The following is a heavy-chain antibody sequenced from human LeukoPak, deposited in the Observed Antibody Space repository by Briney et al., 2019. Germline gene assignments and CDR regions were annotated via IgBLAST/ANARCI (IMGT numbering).Heavy chain of an antibody. D-gene: IGHD3-10*01. Sequence: GGSLRLSCTASGFTFGDYAMSWFRQAPGKGLGWVGFIRSKAYGGTTEYAASVKGRFTISRDDSKSIAYLQMNSLKTEDTAVYYCTRDQGVWFGELLSGDYWGQGTLVTVSS. CDR1: GFTFGDYA. V-gene: IGHV3-49*03. CDR3: TRDQGVWFGELLSGDY. CDR2: IRSKAYGGTT. J-gene: IGHJ4*02.